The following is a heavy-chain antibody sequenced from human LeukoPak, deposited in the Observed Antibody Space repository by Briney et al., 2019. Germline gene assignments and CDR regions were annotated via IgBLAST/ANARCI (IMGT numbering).Heavy chain of an antibody. CDR3: AKERYLLDH. J-gene: IGHJ5*02. D-gene: IGHD1-14*01. CDR2: ISYDGRSK. V-gene: IGHV3-30*18. Sequence: PGGSLRLSCAASGFTFRTSGMHWVRQAPGKGLEWVALISYDGRSKYYTDSVKGRFTISRDNSKNTTYLQMNSLSAEDTAIYYCAKERYLLDHWGQGTLVTVSS. CDR1: GFTFRTSG.